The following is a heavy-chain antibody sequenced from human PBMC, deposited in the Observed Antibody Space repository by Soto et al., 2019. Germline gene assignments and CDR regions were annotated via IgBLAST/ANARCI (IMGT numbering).Heavy chain of an antibody. D-gene: IGHD2-15*01. Sequence: PGESLQISCKGSGYSFTIYWIGWVRQRTWKGLEWMGIIYPGDSDTRYSPSFQGQVTISADKSISTAYLQWSSLKASDTAMYYCARRLRIYCSGGSCYTYYFDYWGQGTLVTVSS. CDR1: GYSFTIYW. CDR2: IYPGDSDT. J-gene: IGHJ4*02. V-gene: IGHV5-51*01. CDR3: ARRLRIYCSGGSCYTYYFDY.